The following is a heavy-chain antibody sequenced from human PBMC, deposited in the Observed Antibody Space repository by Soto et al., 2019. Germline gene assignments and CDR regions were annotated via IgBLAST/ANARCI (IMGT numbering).Heavy chain of an antibody. CDR1: GFTFSNYA. CDR3: VKGNSGWYVRGFYFDY. Sequence: EVQLLESGGGLIQPGGSLRLSCAASGFTFSNYAMSWVRQAPGKGLEWVSTISGSDTSTYYADSVKGRFTISRDSSKNTLSLQMNSLRAEDTAIYYCVKGNSGWYVRGFYFDYWGQGTLVTVSS. V-gene: IGHV3-23*01. D-gene: IGHD6-19*01. CDR2: ISGSDTST. J-gene: IGHJ4*02.